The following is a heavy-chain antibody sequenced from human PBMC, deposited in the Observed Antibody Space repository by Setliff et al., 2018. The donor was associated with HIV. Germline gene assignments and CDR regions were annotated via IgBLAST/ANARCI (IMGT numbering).Heavy chain of an antibody. V-gene: IGHV4-34*01. D-gene: IGHD1-1*01. J-gene: IGHJ4*02. Sequence: ETLSLTCAVYGGSFSGYYWNWIRQPPGKGLDWIGEINHSGNTNYNPPLKSRVTISIDTSKNQFSLRLTSVTAADTAVYYCARAPATTHDFDHWGQGTLVTSPQ. CDR3: ARAPATTHDFDH. CDR1: GGSFSGYY. CDR2: INHSGNT.